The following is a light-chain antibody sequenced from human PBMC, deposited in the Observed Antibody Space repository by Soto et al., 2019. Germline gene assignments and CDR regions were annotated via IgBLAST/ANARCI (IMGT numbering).Light chain of an antibody. J-gene: IGKJ1*01. CDR2: DAS. CDR3: QQRSNWPPTWT. CDR1: QSVSTY. Sequence: EIVLTQSPATLSLSPGQRATLSCRASQSVSTYLAWYQQKPGQAPRLLIYDASTRATGIPARFSGSGSGTDLTLTISSLGPEDFAVYYCQQRSNWPPTWTFGQGTKVEIK. V-gene: IGKV3-11*01.